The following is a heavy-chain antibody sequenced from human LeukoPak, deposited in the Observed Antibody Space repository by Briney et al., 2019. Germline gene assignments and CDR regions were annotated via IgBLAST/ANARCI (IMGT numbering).Heavy chain of an antibody. D-gene: IGHD2-15*01. V-gene: IGHV1-18*01. CDR1: GYTFTSYA. J-gene: IGHJ4*02. CDR3: ATTNDIVVVVAATGLGY. CDR2: ISADNGNT. Sequence: ASVKVSCKASGYTFTSYAISWVRQAPGQGLEWMGWISADNGNTDYAQKFQGRVTMTEDTSTDTAYMELSSLRSEDTAVYYCATTNDIVVVVAATGLGYWGQGTLVTVSS.